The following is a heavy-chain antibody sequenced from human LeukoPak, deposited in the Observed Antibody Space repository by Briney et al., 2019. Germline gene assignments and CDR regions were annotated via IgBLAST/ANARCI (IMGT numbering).Heavy chain of an antibody. CDR2: IRQDGGAK. J-gene: IGHJ4*02. Sequence: TGGSLRLSCAASGFTFSSYSMNWVRQAPGKGLEWVANIRQDGGAKNYVDSVKGRFTISRDNAKNSLYLQMNSLRSEDTALYYCAKDNIRIVVAGTIDYWGQGTLVTVSS. CDR1: GFTFSSYS. V-gene: IGHV3-7*03. CDR3: AKDNIRIVVAGTIDY. D-gene: IGHD6-19*01.